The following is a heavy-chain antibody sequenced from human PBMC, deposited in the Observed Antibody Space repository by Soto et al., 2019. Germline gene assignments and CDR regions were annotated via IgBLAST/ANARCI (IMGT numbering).Heavy chain of an antibody. D-gene: IGHD3-9*01. CDR1: GYSFTSYW. CDR3: ARHGPGDDILTGYAYYYYGMDV. CDR2: IYPGDSDT. J-gene: IGHJ6*02. V-gene: IGHV5-51*01. Sequence: EVQLVQSGAEVKKPGESLKISCKGSGYSFTSYWIVWVRQMPGKGLEWMGIIYPGDSDTRYSPSFQGQVTISADKSISTAYLQWSSLKASDTAMYYCARHGPGDDILTGYAYYYYGMDVWGQGTTVTVSS.